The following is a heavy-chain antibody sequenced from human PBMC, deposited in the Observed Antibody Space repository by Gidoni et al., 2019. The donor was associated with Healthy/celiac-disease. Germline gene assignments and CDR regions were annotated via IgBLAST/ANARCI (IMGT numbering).Heavy chain of an antibody. CDR2: ISGSGGST. Sequence: EVQLLESGGGLVQPGGSLRLSCAASGFTFSSYAMSWVRQAPGKGLGWVSDISGSGGSTYSADSVKGRFTISRDNSKNTLYLQMNSLRAEDTAVYYCAKLSWSYFDYWGQGTLVTVSS. V-gene: IGHV3-23*01. CDR1: GFTFSSYA. D-gene: IGHD6-13*01. J-gene: IGHJ4*02. CDR3: AKLSWSYFDY.